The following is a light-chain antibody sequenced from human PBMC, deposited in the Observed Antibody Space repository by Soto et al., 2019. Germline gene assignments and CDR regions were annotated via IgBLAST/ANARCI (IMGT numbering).Light chain of an antibody. J-gene: IGKJ1*01. CDR2: HDS. Sequence: DIQMTPSPSTPSSSVGDRVTLTCRASQSISRWLAWYQQKPGKDSKLLIYHDSNLEGGVPSRFSGSGSGTEFTLTINNLQPDDFATYYCQQYNSYRTFGQGTKVDIK. CDR3: QQYNSYRT. CDR1: QSISRW. V-gene: IGKV1-5*01.